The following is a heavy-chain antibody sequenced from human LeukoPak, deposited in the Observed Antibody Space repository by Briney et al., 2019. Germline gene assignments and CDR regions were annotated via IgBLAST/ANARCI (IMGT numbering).Heavy chain of an antibody. V-gene: IGHV3-21*01. CDR3: ARGLPYSSSPNWFDP. CDR1: GFTFSSYS. Sequence: GGSLRLSCAASGFTFSSYSMNWVRQAPGKGLEWVSSISSSSSYIYYAGSVKGRFTISRDNAKNSLYLQMNSLRAEDTAVYYCARGLPYSSSPNWFDPWGQGTLVTVSS. CDR2: ISSSSSYI. D-gene: IGHD6-13*01. J-gene: IGHJ5*02.